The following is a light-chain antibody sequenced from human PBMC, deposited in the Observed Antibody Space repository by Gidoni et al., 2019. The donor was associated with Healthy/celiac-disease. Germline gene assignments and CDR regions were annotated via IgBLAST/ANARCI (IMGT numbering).Light chain of an antibody. CDR2: AAS. J-gene: IGKJ4*01. CDR3: QQSYSTPT. CDR1: QSIATY. V-gene: IGKV1-39*01. Sequence: DIQMTQSSSSLSASVGDRVTITCRASQSIATYLSWYQQKPGKAPNLLIYAASTLQSGVPSRFSGSGSGTDFTLTISSLHAEDFSTYYCQQSYSTPTFGAXTKVEIK.